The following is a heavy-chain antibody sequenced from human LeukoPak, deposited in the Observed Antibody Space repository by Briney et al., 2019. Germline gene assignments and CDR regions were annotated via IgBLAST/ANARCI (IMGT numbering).Heavy chain of an antibody. V-gene: IGHV1-69*06. CDR3: ALLYSSGGTGPDDY. CDR2: IIPIFGTA. D-gene: IGHD6-19*01. Sequence: SVKVSCKASGGTFSSYAISWVRQAPGQGLEWMGGIIPIFGTANYAQKFQGRVTFTADKSTSTAYMELSSLRSEDTAVYYCALLYSSGGTGPDDYWGQGTLVTVSS. J-gene: IGHJ4*02. CDR1: GGTFSSYA.